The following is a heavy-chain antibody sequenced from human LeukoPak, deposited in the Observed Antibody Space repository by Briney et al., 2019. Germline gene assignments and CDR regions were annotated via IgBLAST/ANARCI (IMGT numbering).Heavy chain of an antibody. D-gene: IGHD3-10*01. V-gene: IGHV1-24*01. Sequence: ASVKVSCKASGYTFTSYGISWVRQAPGQGLEWMGGFDPEDGETIYAQKFQGRVTMTEDTSTDTAYMELSSLRSEDTAVYYCATVGGSGGIGAFDIWGRGTMVTVSS. CDR1: GYTFTSYG. J-gene: IGHJ3*02. CDR2: FDPEDGET. CDR3: ATVGGSGGIGAFDI.